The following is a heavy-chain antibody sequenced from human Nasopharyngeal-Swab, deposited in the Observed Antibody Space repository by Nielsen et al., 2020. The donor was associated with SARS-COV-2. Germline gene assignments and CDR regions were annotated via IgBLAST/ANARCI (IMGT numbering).Heavy chain of an antibody. CDR1: GFTFNNYN. J-gene: IGHJ6*02. CDR2: ISSSSSYI. V-gene: IGHV3-21*01. CDR3: ARDGLDYDFWSAYFMDV. D-gene: IGHD3-3*01. Sequence: GESLKISCAASGFTFNNYNFNWVRQAPGKGLELVSSISSSSSYIYYADSVKGRFTISSDNAKNSLYLQMNSLRAEDTAVYYCARDGLDYDFWSAYFMDVWGQGTTVTVSS.